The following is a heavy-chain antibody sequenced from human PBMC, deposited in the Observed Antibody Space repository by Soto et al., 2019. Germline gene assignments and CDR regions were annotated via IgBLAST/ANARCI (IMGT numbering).Heavy chain of an antibody. J-gene: IGHJ4*02. V-gene: IGHV3-23*01. CDR2: ISGSGGTT. Sequence: GGSLRLSCAASGSTFSSYAMSWVRQAPGKGLEWVSTISGSGGTTHYADSVKGRFTISRDNSKNTLNLQMYSLRAEDTAVYYCARVAGYSTGWIDLDYWGQGTLVTVSS. CDR3: ARVAGYSTGWIDLDY. D-gene: IGHD6-19*01. CDR1: GSTFSSYA.